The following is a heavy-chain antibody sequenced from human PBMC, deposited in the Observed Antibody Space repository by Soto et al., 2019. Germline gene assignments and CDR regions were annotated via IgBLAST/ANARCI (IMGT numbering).Heavy chain of an antibody. Sequence: GSLRLSCSASGFTFSSYGMHWVRQAPGKGLEWVAVISYDGSNKYYADSVKGRFTISRDNSKSTLYLQMNSLRAEDTAVYYCAKDHGYYDSSGYYHNWFDPWGQGTLVTVSS. CDR1: GFTFSSYG. CDR2: ISYDGSNK. D-gene: IGHD3-22*01. J-gene: IGHJ5*02. CDR3: AKDHGYYDSSGYYHNWFDP. V-gene: IGHV3-30*18.